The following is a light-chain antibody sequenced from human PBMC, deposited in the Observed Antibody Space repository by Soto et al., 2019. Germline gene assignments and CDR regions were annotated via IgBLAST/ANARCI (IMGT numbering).Light chain of an antibody. J-gene: IGKJ4*01. V-gene: IGKV2D-29*01. CDR1: QTLLHSNGKTY. CDR3: MQSLNRPLT. CDR2: GVS. Sequence: DIVMTPTPLSLSVTPGQPASISCKSSQTLLHSNGKTYLYWYLQKPGQPPQLLIHGVSNRFSGVPDRLSGSGSETDFKLKISRVEAEDVVVYYCMQSLNRPLTFGGGTKVEIK.